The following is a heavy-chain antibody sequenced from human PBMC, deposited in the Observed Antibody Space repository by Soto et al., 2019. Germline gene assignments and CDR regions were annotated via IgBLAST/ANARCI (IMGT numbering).Heavy chain of an antibody. CDR2: INAGNGNT. J-gene: IGHJ4*02. CDR1: GYTLTTYG. Sequence: ASVKVSCKAAGYTLTTYGVSWVRQAPGQRLEWMGWINAGNGNTKYSQKFQGRITITRDTSASTAYMELSSLRSEDTAVYYCARHDPHYSVVVAATQYYYDSSGYSVFDYWGQGTLVTVSS. CDR3: ARHDPHYSVVVAATQYYYDSSGYSVFDY. V-gene: IGHV1-3*01. D-gene: IGHD3-22*01.